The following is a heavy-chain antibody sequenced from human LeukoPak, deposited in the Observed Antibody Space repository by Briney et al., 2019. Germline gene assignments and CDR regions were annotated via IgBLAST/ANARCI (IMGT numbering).Heavy chain of an antibody. CDR3: ARGYSSSPPGAS. CDR2: INHSGST. V-gene: IGHV4-34*01. CDR1: GGSFSGYY. Sequence: SETLSLTCAVYGGSFSGYYWNWIRQPPGKGLEWIGEINHSGSTNYNPSLKSRVTISVDTSKNQFSLKLSSVTAADTAVYYCARGYSSSPPGASRGQGILVNVSS. J-gene: IGHJ4*02. D-gene: IGHD6-6*01.